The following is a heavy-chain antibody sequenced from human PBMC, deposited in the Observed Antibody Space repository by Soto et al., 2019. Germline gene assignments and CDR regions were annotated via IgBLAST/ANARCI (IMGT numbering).Heavy chain of an antibody. Sequence: ASVKVSLNSSGGTFNSYAIIWVLHAPGQGVECRGGIIPIFRTANYAQKFHGSVPITADESTSTAYMELSRLRPEDTAVYSCASAPLTTPEEGDSYYGMDVWGQGTTVTVSS. D-gene: IGHD3-22*01. CDR1: GGTFNSYA. J-gene: IGHJ6*02. V-gene: IGHV1-69*13. CDR2: IIPIFRTA. CDR3: ASAPLTTPEEGDSYYGMDV.